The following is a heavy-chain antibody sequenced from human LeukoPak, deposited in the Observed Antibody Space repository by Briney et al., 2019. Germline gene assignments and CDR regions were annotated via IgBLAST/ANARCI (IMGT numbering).Heavy chain of an antibody. D-gene: IGHD2-8*01. CDR2: ISTSTPTK. J-gene: IGHJ4*02. V-gene: IGHV3-48*04. CDR3: AKDLQYEGV. Sequence: PGGSLRLSCAASGFIFSSYSMNWVRQAPGKGLEWLSYISTSTPTKYYADSVKGRFTISRDDAKNSLYLQMNSLRAEDTAVYYCAKDLQYEGVWGQGALVTVSS. CDR1: GFIFSSYS.